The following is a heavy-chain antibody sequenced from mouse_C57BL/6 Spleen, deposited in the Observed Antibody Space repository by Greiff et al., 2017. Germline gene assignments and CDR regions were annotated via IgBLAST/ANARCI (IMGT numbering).Heavy chain of an antibody. J-gene: IGHJ4*01. D-gene: IGHD2-14*01. Sequence: VKLVESGPELVKPGASVKISCKASGYAFSSSWMNWVKQRPGKGLEWIGRIYPGDGDTNYNGKFKGKATLTADKSSSTAYMQLSSLTSEDSAVYFCARYGEYDGYAMDYWGQGTSVTVSS. V-gene: IGHV1-82*01. CDR1: GYAFSSSW. CDR3: ARYGEYDGYAMDY. CDR2: IYPGDGDT.